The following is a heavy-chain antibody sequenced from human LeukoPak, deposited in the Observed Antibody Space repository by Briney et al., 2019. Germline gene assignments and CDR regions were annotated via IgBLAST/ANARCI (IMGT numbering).Heavy chain of an antibody. J-gene: IGHJ4*02. D-gene: IGHD6-19*01. V-gene: IGHV1-18*01. CDR3: ARVFPIGSGWFFDY. CDR1: GYTFTSYG. CDR2: ISAYNGNT. Sequence: ASVKVSCTASGYTFTSYGISWVRQAPGQGLEWMGWISAYNGNTNYAQKLQGRVTMTTDTSTSTAYMELRRLRSDDTAVYYCARVFPIGSGWFFDYWGQGTLVTVSS.